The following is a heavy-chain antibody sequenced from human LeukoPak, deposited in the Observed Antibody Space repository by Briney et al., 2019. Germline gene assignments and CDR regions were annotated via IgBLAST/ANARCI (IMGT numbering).Heavy chain of an antibody. D-gene: IGHD3-16*01. CDR1: GYSFPSYW. Sequence: GESLKISCKGSGYSFPSYWIGWVRQKPGKGLEWLGIIYPDDSTTRYSPFFQGQVTISADKYINTAYLQWSSLKASDTATYYCAKLYTTQTRSIWARFDPWGQGTLVSVSS. CDR3: AKLYTTQTRSIWARFDP. V-gene: IGHV5-51*01. J-gene: IGHJ5*02. CDR2: IYPDDSTT.